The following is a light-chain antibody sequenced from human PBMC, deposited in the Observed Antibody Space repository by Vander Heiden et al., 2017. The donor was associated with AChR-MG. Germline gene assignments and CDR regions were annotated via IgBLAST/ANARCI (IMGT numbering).Light chain of an antibody. V-gene: IGKV3-15*01. J-gene: IGKJ1*01. CDR3: QQYHNWPPWT. Sequence: EIVMTQSPTTLSVSPGERATLSCRASQSISTNLAWYQQKPGQSPRLLLYGASTRATGVPARFSGSGSGTEFTLTISSLQSEDFAVYFCQQYHNWPPWTFGQGTKVDVK. CDR1: QSISTN. CDR2: GAS.